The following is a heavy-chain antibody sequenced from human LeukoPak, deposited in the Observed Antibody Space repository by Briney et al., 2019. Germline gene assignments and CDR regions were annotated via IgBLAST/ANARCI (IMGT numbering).Heavy chain of an antibody. CDR1: GGSISSYY. J-gene: IGHJ5*02. D-gene: IGHD3-22*01. CDR3: ARASGYYPRNWFDP. Sequence: PSETLSLTCTVSGGSISSYYWSWIRQPPGKGLEWIGYIYYGGSTNYNPSLKSRVTISVDTSKNQFSLKLSSVTAADTAVYYCARASGYYPRNWFDPWGQGTLVTVSS. CDR2: IYYGGST. V-gene: IGHV4-59*01.